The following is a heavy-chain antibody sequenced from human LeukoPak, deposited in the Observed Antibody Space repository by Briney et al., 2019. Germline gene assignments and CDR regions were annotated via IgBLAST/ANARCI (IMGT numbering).Heavy chain of an antibody. Sequence: GGSLRLSCAASGFTFSSYAMSWVRQAPGKGLEWVSAISGSGGSTYYADSVKGRFTISRDNSKNTLYLQMNSLRAEDTAVYYCATTHYCSSTSCLNFDYWGQGTLVTVSS. D-gene: IGHD2-2*01. J-gene: IGHJ4*02. CDR1: GFTFSSYA. CDR3: ATTHYCSSTSCLNFDY. V-gene: IGHV3-23*01. CDR2: ISGSGGST.